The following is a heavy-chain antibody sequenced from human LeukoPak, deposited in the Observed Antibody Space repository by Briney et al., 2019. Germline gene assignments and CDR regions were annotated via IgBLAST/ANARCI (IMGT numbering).Heavy chain of an antibody. V-gene: IGHV3-66*01. CDR1: GFTVSHTY. CDR2: IYSGGST. Sequence: QAGGSLRLSCVASGFTVSHTYISWVRQAPGKGLEWLSVIYSGGSTYYGDSVKGRFTISRDNSKNSLYLQMNSLRAEDTAVYYCARDSYHFYDYTPTFDYWGQGTLVTVSS. J-gene: IGHJ4*02. CDR3: ARDSYHFYDYTPTFDY. D-gene: IGHD5/OR15-5a*01.